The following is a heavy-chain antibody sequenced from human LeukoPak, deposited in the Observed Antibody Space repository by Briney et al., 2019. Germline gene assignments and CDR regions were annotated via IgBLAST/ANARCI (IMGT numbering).Heavy chain of an antibody. CDR1: GFTFTSYA. J-gene: IGHJ6*02. D-gene: IGHD3-10*01. CDR3: AKDTRGFGEFNYYYYGMDV. CDR2: ICGIVGST. Sequence: PLGSPRLSCAASGFTFTSYAMSWVRQAPGKGLEWVSGICGIVGSTYYAHSVKGRFTISKDNSKNTLYLHMNSLRAEDTAVYYCAKDTRGFGEFNYYYYGMDVWGQGTTVTVSS. V-gene: IGHV3-23*01.